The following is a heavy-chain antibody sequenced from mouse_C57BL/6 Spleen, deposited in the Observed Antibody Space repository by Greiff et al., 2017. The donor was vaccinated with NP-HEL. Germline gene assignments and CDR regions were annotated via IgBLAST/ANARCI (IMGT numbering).Heavy chain of an antibody. D-gene: IGHD1-1*01. CDR3: ARDYGSRGFAY. J-gene: IGHJ3*01. CDR2: IYPGDGDT. CDR1: GYAFSSSW. V-gene: IGHV1-82*01. Sequence: VQVVESGPELVKPGASVKISCKASGYAFSSSWMNWVKQRPGKGLEWIGRIYPGDGDTNYNRKFTGKATLTADKSSSTAYMQLSSLTSEDSAVYFCARDYGSRGFAYWGQGTLVTVSA.